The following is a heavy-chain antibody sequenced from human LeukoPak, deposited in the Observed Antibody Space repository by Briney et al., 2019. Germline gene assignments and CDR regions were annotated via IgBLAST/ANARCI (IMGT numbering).Heavy chain of an antibody. D-gene: IGHD6-13*01. V-gene: IGHV3-7*01. CDR3: ARDIAAAGLFFDY. Sequence: GGSLRLSCAASGFTFSSDWMSWVRQAPGKGLEWVANMKYDGREKDYVDSVKSRFTISRDNAKNSLYLQMNSLRAEDTAVYYCARDIAAAGLFFDYWGQGTLVTVSS. CDR2: MKYDGREK. CDR1: GFTFSSDW. J-gene: IGHJ4*02.